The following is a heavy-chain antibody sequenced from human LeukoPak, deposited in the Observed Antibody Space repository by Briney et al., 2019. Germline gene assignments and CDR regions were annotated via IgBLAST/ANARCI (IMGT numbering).Heavy chain of an antibody. CDR2: INHSGST. V-gene: IGHV4-34*01. Sequence: SETLSLTCAVYGGSFSGYYWSWIRQPPGEGLEWIGEINHSGSTNYNPSLKSRVTISVDTSKNQFSLKLSSVTAADTAVYYCARGYYEDYWGQGTLVTVSS. CDR3: ARGYYEDY. D-gene: IGHD3-22*01. J-gene: IGHJ4*02. CDR1: GGSFSGYY.